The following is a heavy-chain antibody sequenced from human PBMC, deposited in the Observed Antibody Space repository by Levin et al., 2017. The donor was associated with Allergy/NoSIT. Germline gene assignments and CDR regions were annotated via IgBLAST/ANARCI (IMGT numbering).Heavy chain of an antibody. D-gene: IGHD2-2*01. V-gene: IGHV4-31*03. CDR3: ARMRVVPAATVLYGMDV. J-gene: IGHJ6*02. Sequence: SETLSLTCTVSGGSISSGGYYWSWIRQHPGKGLEWIGYIYYSGSTYYNPSLKSRVTISVDTSKNQFSLKLSSVTAADTAGYYCARMRVVPAATVLYGMDVWGQGTTVTVSS. CDR1: GGSISSGGYY. CDR2: IYYSGST.